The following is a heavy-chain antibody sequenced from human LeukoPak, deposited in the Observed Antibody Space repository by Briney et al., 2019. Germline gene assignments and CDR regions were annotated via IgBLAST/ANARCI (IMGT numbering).Heavy chain of an antibody. CDR2: INPSGGST. J-gene: IGHJ5*02. D-gene: IGHD2-15*01. CDR1: GYTFTSYY. CDR3: AREDPGIVVVAATPGWFDP. Sequence: GASVEVSCKASGYTFTSYYMHWVRQAPGQGLEWMGIINPSGGSTSYAQKFQGRVTMTRDTSTSSVYMELSSLRSEDTAVYYCAREDPGIVVVAATPGWFDPWGQGTLVTVSS. V-gene: IGHV1-46*01.